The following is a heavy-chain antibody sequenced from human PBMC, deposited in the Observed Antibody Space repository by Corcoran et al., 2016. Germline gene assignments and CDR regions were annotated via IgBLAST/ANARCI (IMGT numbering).Heavy chain of an antibody. V-gene: IGHV4-34*01. Sequence: QVQLQQWGAGLLKPSETLSLTCAVYGGSFSGYYWSWIRQPPGKGLEWIGEINHSGSTNYNPSLKSRVTISVDTSKNQFSLKLSSVTAADTAVYYCARAQHIYGSGYYYYYYGMDVWGQGTTVTVSS. CDR3: ARAQHIYGSGYYYYYYGMDV. CDR2: INHSGST. J-gene: IGHJ6*02. CDR1: GGSFSGYY. D-gene: IGHD3-10*01.